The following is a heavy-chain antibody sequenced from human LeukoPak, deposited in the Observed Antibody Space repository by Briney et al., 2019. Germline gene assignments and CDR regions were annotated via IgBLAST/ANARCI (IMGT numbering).Heavy chain of an antibody. Sequence: SETLSLTCAVYGGSFSGYYWSWIRQPPGKGLEWIGEINHSGSTNYNPSLKSRVTISVDTSKNQFSLKLSSVTAADTAVYYCARLWADDSSGWSGDAFDIWGQGTMVTVSS. J-gene: IGHJ3*02. D-gene: IGHD6-19*01. CDR2: INHSGST. CDR3: ARLWADDSSGWSGDAFDI. CDR1: GGSFSGYY. V-gene: IGHV4-34*01.